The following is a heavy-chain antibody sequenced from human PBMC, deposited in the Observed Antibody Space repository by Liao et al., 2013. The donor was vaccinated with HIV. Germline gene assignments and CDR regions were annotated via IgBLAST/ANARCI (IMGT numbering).Heavy chain of an antibody. CDR1: GENGVIGGSGFY. CDR3: AGGVNLRPFDS. CDR2: APYSVNT. V-gene: IGHV4-39*07. Sequence: QVQLQESGPGLVKPAETLALTCAVSGENGVIGGSGFYWGWVRQTPGKGLEWLGSFFHGEKSRQPPGKGLEWLGSAPYSVNTSYNPSFTGRVLILIDTSENQFSLRLTSVTAADTAIYYCAGGVNLRPFDSWGQGTLVTVSS. J-gene: IGHJ4*02. D-gene: IGHD5/OR15-5a*01.